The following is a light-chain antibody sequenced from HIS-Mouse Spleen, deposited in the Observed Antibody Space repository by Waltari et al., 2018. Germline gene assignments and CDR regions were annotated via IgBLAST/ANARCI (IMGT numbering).Light chain of an antibody. Sequence: QSALTQPRSVSGSPGQSVTISCTGTSSDVGGYNYVSWYQQSPGKAPKLTIYDVSKRPSGVPDRFSGSKSGNTASLTISGLQAEDEADYYCCSYAGSYTLVFGGGTKLTVL. CDR2: DVS. J-gene: IGLJ2*01. CDR1: SSDVGGYNY. V-gene: IGLV2-11*01. CDR3: CSYAGSYTLV.